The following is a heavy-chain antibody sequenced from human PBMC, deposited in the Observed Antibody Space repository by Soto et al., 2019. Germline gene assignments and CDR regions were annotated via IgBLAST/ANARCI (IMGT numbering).Heavy chain of an antibody. CDR1: GGSISSSSYY. D-gene: IGHD2-15*01. J-gene: IGHJ3*02. V-gene: IGHV4-39*07. CDR3: ARDSGGSWSGGAFDI. CDR2: IYYSGST. Sequence: SETLSLTCTVSGGSISSSSYYWGWIRQPPGKGLEWIGSIYYSGSTYYNPSLKSRVTISVDTSKNQFSLKLSSVTAADTAVYYCARDSGGSWSGGAFDIWGQGTMVTVSS.